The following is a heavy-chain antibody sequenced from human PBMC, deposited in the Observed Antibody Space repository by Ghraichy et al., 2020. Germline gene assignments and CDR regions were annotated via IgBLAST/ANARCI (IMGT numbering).Heavy chain of an antibody. CDR2: IKRDGGKK. V-gene: IGHV3-7*03. CDR3: ARGSGNCTIDY. J-gene: IGHJ4*02. D-gene: IGHD3-10*01. CDR1: GFTFGSHG. Sequence: LSLTCVGSGFTFGSHGMSWVRQVPGKGLEWVADIKRDGGKKNYVGSLKGRFTISRDNAKNSLYLQMSSLRAGDTALYYCARGSGNCTIDYWGQGTLVTVSS.